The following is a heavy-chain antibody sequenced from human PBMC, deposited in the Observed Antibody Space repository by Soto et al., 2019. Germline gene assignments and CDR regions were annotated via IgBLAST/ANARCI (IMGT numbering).Heavy chain of an antibody. V-gene: IGHV3-23*01. Sequence: GVSLRLSCAVSGFPFSGSAMSWVRQAPGKGLEWVSSISFSGDDTYYADSVKGRFTISRDNSKNTLYLQTSSLRVEDTAVYYCAKHGGSGSFDYWGHGTLVTVSS. CDR3: AKHGGSGSFDY. J-gene: IGHJ5*01. CDR2: ISFSGDDT. D-gene: IGHD6-19*01. CDR1: GFPFSGSA.